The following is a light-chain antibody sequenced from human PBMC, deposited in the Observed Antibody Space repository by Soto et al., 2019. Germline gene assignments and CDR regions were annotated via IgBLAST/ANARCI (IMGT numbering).Light chain of an antibody. Sequence: QSALTQPASVSGSPGQSITISCTGTSSDFGDYNSVSWYQQYPGKAPKLIIYEVTIRTSGVSNRFSGSKSCNTASLTISGLQAEDEASDYCSEYTRDISASGGTAFGGGTKLTVL. CDR3: SEYTRDISASGGTA. CDR2: EVT. V-gene: IGLV2-14*01. J-gene: IGLJ3*02. CDR1: SSDFGDYNS.